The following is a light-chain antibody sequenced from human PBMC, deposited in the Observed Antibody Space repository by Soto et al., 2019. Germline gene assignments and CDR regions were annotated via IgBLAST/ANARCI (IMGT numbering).Light chain of an antibody. CDR2: LGS. Sequence: EIVMTQSPPSLTVTPGEPASISCRSSQRLLHSNGKTFLDWYLQKPGQSPQPLIYLGSKRASGVPDRVSGSEAGTEFTLNISRVEAEDSGVYYCMQAIETPSTFGQGTKLEIK. CDR1: QRLLHSNGKTF. CDR3: MQAIETPST. J-gene: IGKJ2*01. V-gene: IGKV2-28*01.